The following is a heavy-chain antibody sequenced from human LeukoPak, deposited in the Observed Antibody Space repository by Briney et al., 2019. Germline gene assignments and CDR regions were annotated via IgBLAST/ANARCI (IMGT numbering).Heavy chain of an antibody. CDR2: IKQDGSEK. V-gene: IGHV3-7*01. Sequence: GGSLRLSCAASGFSFSTYWMSWLRQAPGKGLEWVANIKQDGSEKYYVDSAKGRFAISRDNAKNSLYLQMNSLRAEDTAVYYCAGEAAGVFDSWGQGTLVIVSS. D-gene: IGHD6-13*01. CDR1: GFSFSTYW. CDR3: AGEAAGVFDS. J-gene: IGHJ4*02.